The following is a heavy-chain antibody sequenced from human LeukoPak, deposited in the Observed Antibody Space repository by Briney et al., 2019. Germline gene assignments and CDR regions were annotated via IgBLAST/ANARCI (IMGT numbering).Heavy chain of an antibody. V-gene: IGHV3-74*01. CDR1: GFSFRSSW. J-gene: IGHJ4*02. CDR3: ARNFVGTSTSDFDS. Sequence: GGSLRLSCAASGFSFRSSWMHWVRQVPGKGLVWVSRIREDGTITNYEDSVKGRFTIFRDNARNTLYLQMHSLRAEDTAIYYCARNFVGTSTSDFDSWGQGTQVTVSS. D-gene: IGHD1-26*01. CDR2: IREDGTIT.